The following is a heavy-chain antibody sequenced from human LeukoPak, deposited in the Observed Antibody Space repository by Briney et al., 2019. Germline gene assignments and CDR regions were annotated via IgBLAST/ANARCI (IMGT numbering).Heavy chain of an antibody. D-gene: IGHD4-17*01. CDR1: GGSISSGDYY. CDR3: ARDSAKTTVTTLDY. V-gene: IGHV4-30-4*08. J-gene: IGHJ4*02. CDR2: IYYSGST. Sequence: SETLSLTCTVSGGSISSGDYYWSWIRQPPGKGLEWIGYIYYSGSTYYNPSLKSRVTISVDTSKNQFSLKLSSVTAADTAVYYCARDSAKTTVTTLDYWGQGTLVTVSS.